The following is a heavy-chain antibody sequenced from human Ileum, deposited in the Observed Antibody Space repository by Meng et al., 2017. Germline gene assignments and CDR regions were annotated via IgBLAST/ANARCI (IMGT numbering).Heavy chain of an antibody. V-gene: IGHV4-4*02. D-gene: IGHD3-22*01. CDR2: IYHSGTT. CDR1: GGSGGPFSSAPW. J-gene: IGHJ5*02. CDR3: ATRYHDSSPFDP. Sequence: QMQVQESGPGLVKPSGTLSLTCTVSGGSGGPFSSAPWLSWVRQSPGKGLEWIGEIYHSGTTTDYNPSFKSRVTISVDQSKNQFSLRLSSVTAADTAVYYCATRYHDSSPFDPWGQGTLVTVSS.